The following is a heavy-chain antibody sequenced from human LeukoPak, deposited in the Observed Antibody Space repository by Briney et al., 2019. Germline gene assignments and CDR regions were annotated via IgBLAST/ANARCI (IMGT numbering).Heavy chain of an antibody. V-gene: IGHV4-30-2*03. CDR3: ARQHWNDGAFDI. Sequence: SQTLSLTCTVSGGSITSGGYYWSWIRQPPGKGLEWIGYMYHSGSTYYNPSLKSRVTISVDTSKNQFSLKLSSVTAADTAVYYCARQHWNDGAFDIWGQGTMVTVSS. D-gene: IGHD1-1*01. CDR1: GGSITSGGYY. J-gene: IGHJ3*02. CDR2: MYHSGST.